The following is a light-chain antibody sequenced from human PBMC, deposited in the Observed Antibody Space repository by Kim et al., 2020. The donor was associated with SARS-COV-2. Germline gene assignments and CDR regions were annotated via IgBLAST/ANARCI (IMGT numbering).Light chain of an antibody. CDR2: NNN. J-gene: IGLJ1*01. CDR1: SSNIGSNT. V-gene: IGLV1-44*01. CDR3: ATWDDSLDTYV. Sequence: GQRVTISCSGSSSNIGSNTIIWYQQFPGTAPNLLIYNNNQRPSGVPDRFSGSKSGTSASLAISGLQSEDEADYYCATWDDSLDTYVFGTGTKVTVL.